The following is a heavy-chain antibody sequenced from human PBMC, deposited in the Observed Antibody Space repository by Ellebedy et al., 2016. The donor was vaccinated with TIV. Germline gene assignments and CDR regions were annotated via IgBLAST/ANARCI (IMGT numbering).Heavy chain of an antibody. CDR2: VYHSGDT. CDR1: GGSISRYY. D-gene: IGHD1-20*01. J-gene: IGHJ4*02. Sequence: MPSETLSLTCTVSGGSISRYYWTWIRQPPGQGMEWIGYVYHSGDTNYNPSLKSRVTMSVDTSKNQFSLNLRSVTAADTAIYFRAGTYKGNANFDYWGQGTLVTVSS. V-gene: IGHV4-59*08. CDR3: AGTYKGNANFDY.